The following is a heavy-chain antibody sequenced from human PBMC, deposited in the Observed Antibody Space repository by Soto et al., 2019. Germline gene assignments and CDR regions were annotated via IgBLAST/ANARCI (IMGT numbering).Heavy chain of an antibody. CDR3: ARSHCRGGSCYLGAFDI. Sequence: ASVKVSCKASGYTFINSFIHWVRQAPGQGLEWVGIINPSGGATTYPQKFQGRVTMTRDTSTSTVYMDVSSLRFDDTAVYYCARSHCRGGSCYLGAFDIWGQGTMVTVSS. CDR1: GYTFINSF. D-gene: IGHD2-15*01. J-gene: IGHJ3*02. CDR2: INPSGGAT. V-gene: IGHV1-46*01.